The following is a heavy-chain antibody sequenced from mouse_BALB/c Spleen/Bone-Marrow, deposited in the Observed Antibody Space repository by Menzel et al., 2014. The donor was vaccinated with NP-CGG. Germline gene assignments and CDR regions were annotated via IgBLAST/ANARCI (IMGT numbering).Heavy chain of an antibody. CDR2: INPDSSTI. J-gene: IGHJ3*01. V-gene: IGHV4-1*02. CDR3: APNWDRGFAY. CDR1: GFDFSRYW. Sequence: EVHLVESGGGLVQPGGSLKLSCAASGFDFSRYWMSWVRQAPGKGLEWIGDINPDSSTINYTPSLKDKFIISRDNAKNTLYLQMSKVRSEDTALYYCAPNWDRGFAYWGQGTLVTVSA. D-gene: IGHD4-1*01.